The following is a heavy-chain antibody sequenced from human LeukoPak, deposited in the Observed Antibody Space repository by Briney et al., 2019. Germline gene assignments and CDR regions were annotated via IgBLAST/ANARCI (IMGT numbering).Heavy chain of an antibody. J-gene: IGHJ4*02. Sequence: SGGSLRLSCAASGFTFSSYSMSWVRQAPGKGLEWVSSISDNSYWIYYADSVEGRFIISRDNSKNTLYLQMNSLRAEDTAVYYCAREDTAMVTFDYWGQGTLVTVSS. CDR2: ISDNSYWI. CDR1: GFTFSSYS. V-gene: IGHV3-21*01. CDR3: AREDTAMVTFDY. D-gene: IGHD5-18*01.